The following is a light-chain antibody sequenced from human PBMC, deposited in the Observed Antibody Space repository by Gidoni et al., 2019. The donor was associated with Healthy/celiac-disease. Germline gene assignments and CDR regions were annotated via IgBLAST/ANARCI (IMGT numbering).Light chain of an antibody. CDR2: EVS. CDR3: SSYTSSSTLV. Sequence: QSALPQPASVSGSPVQSITISCTGTSSDVGGYNYVSWYQQHPGKAPKPMIYEVSNRPSGVSNRFAGSKSGNTASLTISGLQAEDEADYYCSSYTSSSTLVFGGGTKLTVL. V-gene: IGLV2-14*01. J-gene: IGLJ2*01. CDR1: SSDVGGYNY.